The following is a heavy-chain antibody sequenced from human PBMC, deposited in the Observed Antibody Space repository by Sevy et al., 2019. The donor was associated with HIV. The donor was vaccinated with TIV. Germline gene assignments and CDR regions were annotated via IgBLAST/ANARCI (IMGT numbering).Heavy chain of an antibody. V-gene: IGHV3-21*01. CDR2: ISSSSSYI. CDR1: GFTFSRYS. Sequence: GGSLRLSCAASGFTFSRYSMNWLRQAPGKGLEWVSSISSSSSYIYYTDSVKGRFTISRDNAKNSLYLQMNSLRAEDTAVYYCVRDGGCSSTSCLLYFDYWGQRTLVTVSS. CDR3: VRDGGCSSTSCLLYFDY. D-gene: IGHD2-2*01. J-gene: IGHJ4*02.